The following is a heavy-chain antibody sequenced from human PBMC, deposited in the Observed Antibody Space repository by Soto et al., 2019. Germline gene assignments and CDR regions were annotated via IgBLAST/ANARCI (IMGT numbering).Heavy chain of an antibody. CDR3: AKRRY. Sequence: QVQLVESGGGVVQPGRSLRLSCAASGFTFSSYGMHWVRQAPGKGLEWVAVISYDGSNKYYADSAKGRFTISRDNSKNTLSLQMNSVRAEDTAVYYCAKRRYWGQGTLVTVSS. CDR2: ISYDGSNK. V-gene: IGHV3-30*18. J-gene: IGHJ4*02. CDR1: GFTFSSYG.